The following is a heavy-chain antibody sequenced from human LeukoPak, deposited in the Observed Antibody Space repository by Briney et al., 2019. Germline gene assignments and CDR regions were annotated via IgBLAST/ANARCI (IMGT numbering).Heavy chain of an antibody. CDR1: GFTFDDYA. CDR3: ASTQEYSSGWYFDY. V-gene: IGHV3-9*01. Sequence: PGGSLRLSCAASGFTFDDYAMHWVRQAPGKGLEWASGISWNSGSIGYADSVKGRFTISRDNAKNSLYLQMNSLRAEDTALYYCASTQEYSSGWYFDYWGQGTLVTVSS. CDR2: ISWNSGSI. D-gene: IGHD6-19*01. J-gene: IGHJ4*02.